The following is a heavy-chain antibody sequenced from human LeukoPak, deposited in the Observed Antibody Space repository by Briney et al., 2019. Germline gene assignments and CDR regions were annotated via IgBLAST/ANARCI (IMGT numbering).Heavy chain of an antibody. V-gene: IGHV6-1*01. CDR1: GDSVSSNSAA. Sequence: SQTLSLTCAISGDSVSSNSAAWNWIRQSPSRGLEWLGRTYYRSKWYNDYAVSVKSRITINPDTSKNQFSLQLNSVTPEDTAVYYCASSRGSSGWYGVGYYCYGMDVWGQGTTVTVSS. CDR3: ASSRGSSGWYGVGYYCYGMDV. CDR2: TYYRSKWYN. J-gene: IGHJ6*02. D-gene: IGHD6-19*01.